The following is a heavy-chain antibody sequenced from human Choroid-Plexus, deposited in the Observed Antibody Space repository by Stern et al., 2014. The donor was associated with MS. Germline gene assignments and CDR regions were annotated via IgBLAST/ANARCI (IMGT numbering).Heavy chain of an antibody. CDR3: AKDRQWSTYFFDY. Sequence: VQLVESGGGVAQPGRPLILSCAASGFTFSNFGMHWVRQAPGTGLEWVALLSYDGSDKYYADSVKGRFTIFRDNSKNTLYMHMNSLRAEDTAVYYCAKDRQWSTYFFDYWGQGSLVTVSS. CDR2: LSYDGSDK. D-gene: IGHD2-15*01. CDR1: GFTFSNFG. J-gene: IGHJ4*02. V-gene: IGHV3-30*18.